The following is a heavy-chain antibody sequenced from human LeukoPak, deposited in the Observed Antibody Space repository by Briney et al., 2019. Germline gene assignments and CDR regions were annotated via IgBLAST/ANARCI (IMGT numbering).Heavy chain of an antibody. CDR2: IKLDGSEK. Sequence: GGSLRLSCAASGFTFSSYWMSWVRQAPGKGLEWVANIKLDGSEKYYVDSVKGRFAISRDNAKNSLYLQMNSLRAEDAAVYFCARELAAAAGTSNYYYYYMDVWGKGTTVTVSS. CDR3: ARELAAAAGTSNYYYYYMDV. CDR1: GFTFSSYW. V-gene: IGHV3-7*01. D-gene: IGHD6-13*01. J-gene: IGHJ6*03.